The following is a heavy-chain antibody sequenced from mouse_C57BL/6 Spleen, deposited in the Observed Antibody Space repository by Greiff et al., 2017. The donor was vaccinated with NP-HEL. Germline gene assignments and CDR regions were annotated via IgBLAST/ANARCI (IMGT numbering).Heavy chain of an antibody. V-gene: IGHV1-50*01. Sequence: QVQLQQPGAELVKPGASVKLSCKASGYTFTSYWMQWVKQRPGQGLEWIGEIDPSDSYTNYNQKFKGKATLTVDTSSSTAYMQLSSLTSEDSAVYYCARGRVITTGTMDYWGQGTSVTVSS. CDR2: IDPSDSYT. CDR1: GYTFTSYW. CDR3: ARGRVITTGTMDY. D-gene: IGHD1-1*01. J-gene: IGHJ4*01.